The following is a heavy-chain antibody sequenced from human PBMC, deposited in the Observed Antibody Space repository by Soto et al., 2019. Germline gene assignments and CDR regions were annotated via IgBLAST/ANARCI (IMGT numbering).Heavy chain of an antibody. V-gene: IGHV4-59*01. CDR1: GGSISSYY. CDR2: IYYSGST. CDR3: ARIIQDAFDI. Sequence: SETLSLTCTVSGGSISSYYWSWIRQPPGKGLEWIGYIYYSGSTNYNPSLKSRVTISVDTSKNQFSLKLSSVAAADSAVYYCARIIQDAFDIWGPGTMVTVSS. J-gene: IGHJ3*02.